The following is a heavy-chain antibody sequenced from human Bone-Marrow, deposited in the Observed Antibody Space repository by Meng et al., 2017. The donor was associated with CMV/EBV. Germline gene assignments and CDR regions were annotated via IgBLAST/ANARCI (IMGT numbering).Heavy chain of an antibody. CDR1: GIIFSGYG. D-gene: IGHD6-19*01. J-gene: IGHJ4*02. CDR2: IRYDGSEK. CDR3: AKDWTGSGWYNY. Sequence: GESLKISCVASGIIFSGYGMYWVRQAPGKGLEWVSFIRYDGSEKNYADSVKGRFTISRDNSKSTLYLQMSGLRAEDTAVYYCAKDWTGSGWYNYWGQGTLVTVSS. V-gene: IGHV3-30*02.